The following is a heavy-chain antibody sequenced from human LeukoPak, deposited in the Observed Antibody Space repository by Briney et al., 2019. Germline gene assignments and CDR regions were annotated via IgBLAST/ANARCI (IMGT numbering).Heavy chain of an antibody. CDR3: PAGSYSPYYDFDI. CDR2: IYYSGST. J-gene: IGHJ3*02. V-gene: IGHV4-39*01. CDR1: GGSISSSSYY. D-gene: IGHD3-10*01. Sequence: SETLSLTCTVSGGSISSSSYYWGWIRQPPGKGLEWIGSIYYSGSTYYNPSLKSRVTISVDTSKNQFSLKLGSVTAADTAVYYCPAGSYSPYYDFDIWGQGTMVTVSS.